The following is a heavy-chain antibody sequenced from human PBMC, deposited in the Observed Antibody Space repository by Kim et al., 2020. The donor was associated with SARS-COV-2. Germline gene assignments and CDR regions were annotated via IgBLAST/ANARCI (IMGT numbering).Heavy chain of an antibody. CDR1: GFTFSSYG. V-gene: IGHV3-33*01. CDR2: IWYDGSNK. D-gene: IGHD1-1*01. J-gene: IGHJ4*02. Sequence: GGSLRLSCAASGFTFSSYGMHWVRQAPGKGLEWVAVIWYDGSNKYYADSVKGRFTISRDNSKNTLYLQMNSLRAEDTAVYYCARGPGWWNGQDLFDYWGQGALVTVSS. CDR3: ARGPGWWNGQDLFDY.